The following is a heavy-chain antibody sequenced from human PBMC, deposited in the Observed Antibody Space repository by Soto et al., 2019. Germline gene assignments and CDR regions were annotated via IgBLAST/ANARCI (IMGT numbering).Heavy chain of an antibody. J-gene: IGHJ6*02. CDR1: GGSISNDNC. CDR3: ARRRITTFGVIITGYGMDV. V-gene: IGHV4-4*02. Sequence: QVQLQESGPGLVKPSGTLSLTCAVSGGSISNDNCWNWVRQPPGKGLEWIAELYHTGTTHYNPSLKTRVTISLERSENQFSLKLTSVTAADTAVYYCARRRITTFGVIITGYGMDVWGQGTTVTVSS. CDR2: LYHTGTT. D-gene: IGHD3-3*01.